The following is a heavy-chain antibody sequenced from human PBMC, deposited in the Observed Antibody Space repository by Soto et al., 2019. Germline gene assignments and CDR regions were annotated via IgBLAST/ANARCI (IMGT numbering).Heavy chain of an antibody. CDR2: IERDDDDK. Sequence: VVNPTETLTLTCTFSGFSLTSPGMCVSWIRQPPGKALEWLALIERDDDDKYYSTSLKTRLTISKDTRKNQVVLTMANMDPADTGTYYCARSIRGPRRFNGMDVWGQGTTVTVSS. CDR3: ARSIRGPRRFNGMDV. V-gene: IGHV2-70*13. J-gene: IGHJ6*02. D-gene: IGHD1-20*01. CDR1: GFSLTSPGMC.